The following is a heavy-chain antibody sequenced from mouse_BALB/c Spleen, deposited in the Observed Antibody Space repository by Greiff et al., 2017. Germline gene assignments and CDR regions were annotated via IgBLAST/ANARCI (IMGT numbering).Heavy chain of an antibody. CDR3: ARVYYGYAMDY. D-gene: IGHD1-1*01. J-gene: IGHJ4*01. CDR2: IWSGGST. Sequence: VQLVESGPGLVQPSQCLSISCTVSGFSFTSYGVHWVRQSPGKGLEWLGVIWSGGSTDYNAAFISRLSISKDNSKSQFFFKMNSLQANDTAIYYCARVYYGYAMDYWGQGTSVTVSS. V-gene: IGHV2-2*02. CDR1: GFSFTSYG.